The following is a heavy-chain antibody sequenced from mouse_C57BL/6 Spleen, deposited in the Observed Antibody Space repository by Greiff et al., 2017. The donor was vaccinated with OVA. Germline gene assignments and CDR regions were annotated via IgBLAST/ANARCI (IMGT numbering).Heavy chain of an antibody. CDR1: GYAFSSSW. J-gene: IGHJ2*01. D-gene: IGHD4-1*02. CDR3: ARGRVTSTGAYYFDY. CDR2: IYPGDGDT. V-gene: IGHV1-82*01. Sequence: VQLQESGPELVKPGASVKISCKASGYAFSSSWMNWVKQRPGKGLEWIGRIYPGDGDTNYNGKFKGKATLNADKSSSTAYMQLSSLTSEDSAVYFCARGRVTSTGAYYFDYWGQGTTLTVSS.